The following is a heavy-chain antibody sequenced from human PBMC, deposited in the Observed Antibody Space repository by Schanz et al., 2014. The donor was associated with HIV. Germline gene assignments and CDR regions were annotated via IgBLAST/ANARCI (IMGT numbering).Heavy chain of an antibody. V-gene: IGHV3-21*01. CDR3: ALSRPSGYGGSWYFDL. J-gene: IGHJ2*01. D-gene: IGHD2-15*01. CDR1: GFTFSSYS. CDR2: ISSSSSYI. Sequence: EVQLVESGGGLVKPGGSLRLSCAASGFTFSSYSMNWVRQAPGKGLEWVSSISSSSSYIYYADSMKGRFTISRDNAKNSLYLQMNSLRAEDTAVYYCALSRPSGYGGSWYFDLWGRGTLVAVSS.